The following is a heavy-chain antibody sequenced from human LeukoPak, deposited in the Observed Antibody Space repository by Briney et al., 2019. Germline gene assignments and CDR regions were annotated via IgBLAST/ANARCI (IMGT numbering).Heavy chain of an antibody. D-gene: IGHD6-25*01. CDR3: AREWSQYSSG. CDR1: RFTFSNYW. Sequence: GGSLRLSCVASRFTFSNYWMSWVRQAPGKGLEWVANINQDGSKKPYADSMKGRFTISRDNAKNSLYLQMNSLRAEDTAVYYCAREWSQYSSGWGQGTLVTVSS. J-gene: IGHJ4*02. CDR2: INQDGSKK. V-gene: IGHV3-7*01.